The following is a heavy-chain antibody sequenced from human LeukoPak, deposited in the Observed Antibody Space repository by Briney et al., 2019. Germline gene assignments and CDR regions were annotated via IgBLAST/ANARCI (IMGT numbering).Heavy chain of an antibody. CDR3: ARGPSHDYGDYFLPGY. Sequence: PGGSLRLCCGASGFTFSCYEVKWVRQAPAKVVGRVSYFSSSGSTIHYAHTVKGRFTIPRDNAKISVYLQMNSLRAEDTAVYYCARGPSHDYGDYFLPGYWGPRTMVTVSS. CDR1: GFTFSCYE. D-gene: IGHD4-17*01. CDR2: FSSSGSTI. J-gene: IGHJ6*01. V-gene: IGHV3-48*03.